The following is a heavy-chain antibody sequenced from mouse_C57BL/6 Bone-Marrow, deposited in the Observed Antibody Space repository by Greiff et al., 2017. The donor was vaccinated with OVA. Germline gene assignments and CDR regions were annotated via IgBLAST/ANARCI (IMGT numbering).Heavy chain of an antibody. CDR2: IYYSGTI. J-gene: IGHJ1*03. CDR3: AREGYYSNFYWYFDV. CDR1: GISFTTGNYR. Sequence: EVKLQESGPGLVKPSQTVFLTCTVTGISFTTGNYRWSWIRQFPGNKLEWIGYIYYSGTITYNPSLTSRTTITRDTPKNQFLLEMNSWTAEDTATSDCAREGYYSNFYWYFDVWGTGTTVTVSS. V-gene: IGHV3-5*01. D-gene: IGHD2-5*01.